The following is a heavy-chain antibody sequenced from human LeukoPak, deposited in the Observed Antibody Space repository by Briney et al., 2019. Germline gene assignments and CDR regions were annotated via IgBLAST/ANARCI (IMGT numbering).Heavy chain of an antibody. D-gene: IGHD2-8*01. Sequence: PGGSLRLSCAASGFTFSSYAMSWVRQAPGKGLECVSVISGSGRTTDYADSVKGRFTIPRDNSKDTLYLQLNSLRAEDTALYYCAKWAARGNGLPRSYFDSWGQGTLVTVSS. CDR3: AKWAARGNGLPRSYFDS. CDR1: GFTFSSYA. CDR2: ISGSGRTT. J-gene: IGHJ4*02. V-gene: IGHV3-23*01.